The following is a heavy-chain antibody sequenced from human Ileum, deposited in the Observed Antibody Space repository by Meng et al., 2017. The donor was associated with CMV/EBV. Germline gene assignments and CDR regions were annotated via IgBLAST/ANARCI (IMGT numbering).Heavy chain of an antibody. J-gene: IGHJ6*02. V-gene: IGHV3-74*03. CDR2: ISSDGSST. Sequence: GESLKISCVASGFTFSNYWMHWVRQVPGKGLVWVSRISSDGSSTTHADSVKGRFTISRDNAKNTLYLQMNSLRAEDTALYYCARGNYFAMDVWGQGTTVT. CDR3: ARGNYFAMDV. CDR1: GFTFSNYW.